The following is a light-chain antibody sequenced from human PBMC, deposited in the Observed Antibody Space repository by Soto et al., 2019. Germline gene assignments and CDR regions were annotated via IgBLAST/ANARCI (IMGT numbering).Light chain of an antibody. Sequence: IVLTQSPGTLSLSPGERATLSCRASQSVSSSYLAWYQQKPGQAPRLLIYGASSRATGIPDGFSGSGSGTDFTLTISRLEPEDFAVYYCQQYGSSRTFGQGTKVDIK. CDR3: QQYGSSRT. V-gene: IGKV3-20*01. CDR2: GAS. CDR1: QSVSSSY. J-gene: IGKJ1*01.